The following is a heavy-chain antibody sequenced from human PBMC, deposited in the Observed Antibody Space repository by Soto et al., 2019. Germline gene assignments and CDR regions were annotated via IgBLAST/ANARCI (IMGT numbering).Heavy chain of an antibody. V-gene: IGHV3-23*01. Sequence: GSPRHCYVASGVRCSSHSMSWVSPTPRKGLEWVSVISGGGGSIYYVDSVKGRFTISRDNSKNTLRLQMTSLRAEDTAVYYCAKFDLAPYYYTWGNYLFGGHDDFWGQGTPVTVSS. CDR1: GVRCSSHS. J-gene: IGHJ4*02. CDR3: AKFDLAPYYYTWGNYLFGGHDDF. D-gene: IGHD3-22*01. CDR2: ISGGGGSI.